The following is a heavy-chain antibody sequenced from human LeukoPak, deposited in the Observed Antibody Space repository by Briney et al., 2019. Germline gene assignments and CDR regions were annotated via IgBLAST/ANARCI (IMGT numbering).Heavy chain of an antibody. D-gene: IGHD3-10*01. CDR2: INPNSGGT. V-gene: IGHV1-2*02. Sequence: ASVKVSCKTSGYTFTGYYMHWVRQAPGQGLEWMGWINPNSGGTNYAQKFQGRVTMTRDTSISTAYMELSRLRSDDTAVYYCARTHYYGSGSQKPFDYWGQGTLVTVSS. CDR1: GYTFTGYY. CDR3: ARTHYYGSGSQKPFDY. J-gene: IGHJ4*02.